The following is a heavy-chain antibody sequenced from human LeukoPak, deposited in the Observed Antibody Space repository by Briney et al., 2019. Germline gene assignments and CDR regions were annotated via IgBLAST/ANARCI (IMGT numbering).Heavy chain of an antibody. CDR1: GFTFSIYS. J-gene: IGHJ4*02. Sequence: GGPLRLSCAASGFTFSIYSMNWVRQAPGKGLEWVSYISSSSSTRYYADSVKGRFTISRDNAKNSLYLQMNSLRDDDTAVYYCARDRGSDYWGQGTLVTVSP. V-gene: IGHV3-48*02. CDR3: ARDRGSDY. D-gene: IGHD3-16*01. CDR2: ISSSSSTR.